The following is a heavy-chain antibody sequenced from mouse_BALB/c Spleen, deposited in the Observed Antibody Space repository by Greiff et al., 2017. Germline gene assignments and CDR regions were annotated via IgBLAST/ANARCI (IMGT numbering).Heavy chain of an antibody. CDR2: INPYNDST. D-gene: IGHD1-1*01. J-gene: IGHJ2*01. CDR3: ASRNGSSFFDY. V-gene: IGHV1-14*01. CDR1: GYTFTSYV. Sequence: EVQLQQSGPELVKPGASVKMSCTASGYTFTSYVMHWVKQKPGQGLEWIGYINPYNDSTKYNEKFKGKATLTSDKSSSTAYMQLSSLTSEDSAVYYCASRNGSSFFDYWGQGTTLTVSS.